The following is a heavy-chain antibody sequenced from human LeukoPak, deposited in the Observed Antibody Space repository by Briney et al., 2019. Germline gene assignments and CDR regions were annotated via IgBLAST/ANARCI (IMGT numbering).Heavy chain of an antibody. D-gene: IGHD1-1*01. CDR2: ISSSSSYI. Sequence: PGGSLRLSCAASGFTFSSYSMNWVRQAPGKGLEWVSSISSSSSYIYYANSVKGRFTISRDNSKNTLYLQMGSLRAEDLAVYYCARALVGSTANYYYYGMDVWGQGTTVTVSS. CDR3: ARALVGSTANYYYYGMDV. J-gene: IGHJ6*02. CDR1: GFTFSSYS. V-gene: IGHV3-21*01.